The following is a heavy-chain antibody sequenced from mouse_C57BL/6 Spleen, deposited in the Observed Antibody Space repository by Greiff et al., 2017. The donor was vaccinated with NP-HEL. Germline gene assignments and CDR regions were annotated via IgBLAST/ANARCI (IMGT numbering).Heavy chain of an antibody. J-gene: IGHJ4*01. CDR3: AMTAQATYAMDY. CDR1: GYTFTSYW. Sequence: QVQLQQPGAELVKPGASVKVSCKASGYTFTSYWMHWVKQRPGQGLEWIGRIHPSDSDTNYNQKFKGKATLTVDKSSSTAYMQLSSLTSEDSAVYYCAMTAQATYAMDYWGQGTSVTVSS. CDR2: IHPSDSDT. D-gene: IGHD3-2*02. V-gene: IGHV1-74*01.